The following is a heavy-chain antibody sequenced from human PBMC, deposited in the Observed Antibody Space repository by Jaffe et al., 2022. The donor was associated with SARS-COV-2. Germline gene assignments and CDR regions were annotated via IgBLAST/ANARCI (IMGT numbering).Heavy chain of an antibody. CDR3: ASQIAVAGFGDAFDI. D-gene: IGHD6-19*01. CDR1: GYYFASYW. Sequence: EVQLVQSGAEEKKPGESLKISCQGSGYYFASYWIGWVRQMPGKGLEWMGIIHPGDSDTRYSPSFQGQVTISADKSISTAYLQWSSLKASDTAMYYCASQIAVAGFGDAFDIWGQGTMVTVSS. V-gene: IGHV5-51*01. J-gene: IGHJ3*02. CDR2: IHPGDSDT.